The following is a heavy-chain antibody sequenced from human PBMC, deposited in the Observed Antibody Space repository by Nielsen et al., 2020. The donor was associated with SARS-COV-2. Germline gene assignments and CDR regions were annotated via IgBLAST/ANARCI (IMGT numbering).Heavy chain of an antibody. CDR3: ARVARGETGFDAFDI. V-gene: IGHV3-11*05. D-gene: IGHD2-21*01. CDR2: MSRSGART. J-gene: IGHJ3*02. Sequence: LSLTCEASGFTFSDFYLSWIRQAPGKGLEWVTHMSRSGARTKSADSVKGRFTISRDNAKNSLYLQMNSLRPDDTAVYYCARVARGETGFDAFDIWGQGTMVTVSS. CDR1: GFTFSDFY.